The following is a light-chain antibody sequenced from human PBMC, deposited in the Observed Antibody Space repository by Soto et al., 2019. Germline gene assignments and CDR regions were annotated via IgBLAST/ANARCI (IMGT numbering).Light chain of an antibody. CDR2: DVN. CDR1: SSDVGV. CDR3: NSYTSTNTVV. V-gene: IGLV2-14*03. J-gene: IGLJ2*01. Sequence: QSALTQPASVSGSPGQSITISCTGASSDVGVSWYQQHPGKAPKLMIYDVNNRPSGISNRFSGSKSGNTASLTISGLQAEDAAYYYCNSYTSTNTVVFGGGTKLTVL.